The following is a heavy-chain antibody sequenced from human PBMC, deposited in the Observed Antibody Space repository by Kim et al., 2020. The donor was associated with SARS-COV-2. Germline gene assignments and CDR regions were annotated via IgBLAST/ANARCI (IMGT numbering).Heavy chain of an antibody. J-gene: IGHJ3*02. V-gene: IGHV3-48*02. CDR3: AREVSNSDAHDAFKI. Sequence: DSVKGRFTISRDNSKNSLYLQMDSLRDEDTAVYYCAREVSNSDAHDAFKIWGQGTMVIVS. D-gene: IGHD2-8*01.